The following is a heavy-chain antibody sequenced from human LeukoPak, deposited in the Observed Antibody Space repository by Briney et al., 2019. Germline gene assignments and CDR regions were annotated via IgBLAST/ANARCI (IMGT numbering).Heavy chain of an antibody. D-gene: IGHD3-10*01. CDR2: FDPEDGET. V-gene: IGHV1-24*01. J-gene: IGHJ5*02. CDR1: GYTLTELS. Sequence: ASVKVSCKVSGYTLTELSMHWVRQAPGKGLEWMGGFDPEDGETIYAQKFQGRVTMTEDTSTDTAYMELSSLRSEDTGVYYCATWPLGGSGPPFRFDPWGQGTLVTVSS. CDR3: ATWPLGGSGPPFRFDP.